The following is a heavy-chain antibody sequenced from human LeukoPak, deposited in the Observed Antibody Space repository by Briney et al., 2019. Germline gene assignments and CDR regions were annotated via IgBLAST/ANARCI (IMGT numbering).Heavy chain of an antibody. CDR2: LYYTGST. J-gene: IGHJ6*03. D-gene: IGHD3-3*01. Sequence: SETLSLTCTVSGDSISTYYWTWIRQPPGKGLEWIGYLYYTGSTNYSPSLKSRVTMSVDTSKNQFSLKLSSVTAADTAVYYCARITNYYYMYVWGKGIMVTVSS. CDR1: GDSISTYY. V-gene: IGHV4-59*01. CDR3: ARITNYYYMYV.